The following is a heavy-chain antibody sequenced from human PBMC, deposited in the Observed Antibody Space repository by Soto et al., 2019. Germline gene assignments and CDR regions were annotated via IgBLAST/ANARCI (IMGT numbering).Heavy chain of an antibody. CDR2: IIPIFGTA. CDR1: GGTFSSYA. J-gene: IGHJ4*02. D-gene: IGHD3-22*01. Sequence: QVQLVQSGAEVKKPGSSVKVSCKASGGTFSSYAISWVRQAPGQGLEWMGGIIPIFGTANYAQKFQGRVTITADESTSTAYMELGSLRSEDTAVYYCARADDPRTHYDSSGYSGYCGQGTLVTVSS. V-gene: IGHV1-69*01. CDR3: ARADDPRTHYDSSGYSGY.